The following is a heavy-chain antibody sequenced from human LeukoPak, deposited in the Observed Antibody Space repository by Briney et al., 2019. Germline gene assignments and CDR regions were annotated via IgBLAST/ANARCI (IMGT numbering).Heavy chain of an antibody. CDR1: GGSFSGYY. V-gene: IGHV4-34*01. J-gene: IGHJ6*02. Sequence: KPSETLSLTCAVYGGSFSGYYWSWIRQPPGKGLEWIGGINHSGSTNYNPSLKSRVTISVDTSKNQFSLKLSSVTAADTAVYYCARGPIAVAGKAYYYYYGMDVWGQGTTVTVSS. CDR2: INHSGST. CDR3: ARGPIAVAGKAYYYYYGMDV. D-gene: IGHD6-19*01.